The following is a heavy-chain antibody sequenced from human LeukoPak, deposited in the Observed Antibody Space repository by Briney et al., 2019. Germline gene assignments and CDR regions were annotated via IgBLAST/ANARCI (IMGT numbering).Heavy chain of an antibody. J-gene: IGHJ6*03. Sequence: ASVKVSCKASGGTFSSYAISWVRQAPGQGLEWMGIINPSGGSTSYAQKFQGRVTMTRDMSTSTVYMELSSLRSEDTAVYYCAREGCSGGSCYPYYYYYYMDVWGKGTTVTVSS. V-gene: IGHV1-46*01. CDR3: AREGCSGGSCYPYYYYYYMDV. D-gene: IGHD2-15*01. CDR2: INPSGGST. CDR1: GGTFSSYA.